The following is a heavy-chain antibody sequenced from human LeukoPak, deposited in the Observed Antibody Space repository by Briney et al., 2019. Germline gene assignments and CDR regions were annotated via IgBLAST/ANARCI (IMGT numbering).Heavy chain of an antibody. CDR3: ARGSLRFLEWLDFDY. J-gene: IGHJ4*02. CDR1: GYTFTSYA. D-gene: IGHD3-3*01. CDR2: INAGNGNT. Sequence: ASVKVSYKASGYTFTSYAMHWVRQAPGQRLEWMGWINAGNGNTKYSQKFQGRVTITRDTSASTAYMELSSLRSEDTAVYYCARGSLRFLEWLDFDYWGQGTLVTVSS. V-gene: IGHV1-3*01.